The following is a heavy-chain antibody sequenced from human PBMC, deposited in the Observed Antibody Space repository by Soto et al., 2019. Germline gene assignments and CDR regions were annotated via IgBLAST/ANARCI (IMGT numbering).Heavy chain of an antibody. CDR1: AFTSRNYA. J-gene: IGHJ6*02. Sequence: GGSLRLSCVVSAFTSRNYAIHWIRQAPGKGLEWVSGFDFNSGRTGYADSVKGRFTISRDNAKNSLSLEMKSLRVEDTALYYCTKDLVPGGADVWGQGTTVTLSS. V-gene: IGHV3-9*02. CDR2: FDFNSGRT. D-gene: IGHD3-16*01. CDR3: TKDLVPGGADV.